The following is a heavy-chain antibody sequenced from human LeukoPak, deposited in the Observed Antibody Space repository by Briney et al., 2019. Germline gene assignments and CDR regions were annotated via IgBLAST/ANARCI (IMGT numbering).Heavy chain of an antibody. CDR1: GFTFSDYT. Sequence: PGGSLRLSCAASGFTFSDYTMNWVRQAPGKGLEWVSSISGGSRSIHYADSVKGRFTISRDNAKNSLYLQMNSLRAEDTAVYYCARDYFYCGGDCFVDYWGQGTLVTVSS. D-gene: IGHD2-21*02. J-gene: IGHJ4*02. CDR3: ARDYFYCGGDCFVDY. V-gene: IGHV3-21*01. CDR2: ISGGSRSI.